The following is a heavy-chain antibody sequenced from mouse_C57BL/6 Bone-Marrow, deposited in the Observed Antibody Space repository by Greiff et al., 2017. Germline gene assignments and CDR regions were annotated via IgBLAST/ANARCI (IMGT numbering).Heavy chain of an antibody. CDR2: ISSGSSTI. V-gene: IGHV5-17*01. CDR3: ARRYSNYGGYFDV. Sequence: EVQVVESGGGLVKPGGSLKLSCAASGFTFSDYGMHWVRQAPEKGLEWVAYISSGSSTIYYADTVKGRFTISRDNAKNTLFLQMTSLRSEDTAMXYCARRYSNYGGYFDVWGTGTTVTVSS. J-gene: IGHJ1*03. CDR1: GFTFSDYG. D-gene: IGHD2-5*01.